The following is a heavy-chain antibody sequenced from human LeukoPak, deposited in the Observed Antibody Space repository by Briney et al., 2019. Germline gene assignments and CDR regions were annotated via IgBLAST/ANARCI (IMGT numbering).Heavy chain of an antibody. J-gene: IGHJ4*02. CDR2: IYSGGST. D-gene: IGHD6-19*01. Sequence: PGGSLRLSCAASGFTVSSNYMSWVRQAPGKGLEWVSVIYSGGSTYYADSVKGRFTISRDNSKNTLYLQMNSLRAEDTAVYYCAREPAVADPGYFDYWGQGTLVTVSS. CDR1: GFTVSSNY. V-gene: IGHV3-53*01. CDR3: AREPAVADPGYFDY.